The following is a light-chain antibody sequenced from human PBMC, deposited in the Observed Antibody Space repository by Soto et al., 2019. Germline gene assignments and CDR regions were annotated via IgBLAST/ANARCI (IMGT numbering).Light chain of an antibody. CDR2: QVT. J-gene: IGLJ2*01. Sequence: SALTQPPSASGSPGQSVTISCTGTSSDIGAYNYVSWYRQYPDKAPKLLVYQVTKRPSGVPDRFSGSKSGNTAALTVSGLQAEDEAVYSCSSYAGSLVVFGGGTQLTVL. CDR1: SSDIGAYNY. CDR3: SSYAGSLVV. V-gene: IGLV2-8*01.